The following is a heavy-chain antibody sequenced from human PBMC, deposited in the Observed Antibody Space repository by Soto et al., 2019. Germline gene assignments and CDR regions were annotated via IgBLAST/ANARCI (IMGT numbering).Heavy chain of an antibody. CDR3: AKSESSSSTRVSLLYY. V-gene: IGHV3-23*01. CDR1: GFIFSSYA. D-gene: IGHD2-2*01. Sequence: GGSLRLSCAASGFIFSSYAMTWVRQAPGKGLEWVSGISGSGGTTYYADSVKGRFTISRDNSKSTLYLQMNSLGAEDTAVYYCAKSESSSSTRVSLLYYWGQGTLVTVSS. CDR2: ISGSGGTT. J-gene: IGHJ4*02.